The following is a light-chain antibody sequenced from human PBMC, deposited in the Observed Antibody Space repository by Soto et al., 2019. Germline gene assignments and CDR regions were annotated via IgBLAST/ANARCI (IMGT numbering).Light chain of an antibody. V-gene: IGLV1-44*01. Sequence: QSVLTQPPSASGTPGQRVTISCSGSNSNIGSNTVNWYQQLPGTAPKLLIYYDNLRPSGVPDRISGAKAGTSGTLAISGLQSDDEDDYYCSAWDDSLDGRVFGTGTKLTVL. CDR2: YDN. CDR1: NSNIGSNT. CDR3: SAWDDSLDGRV. J-gene: IGLJ1*01.